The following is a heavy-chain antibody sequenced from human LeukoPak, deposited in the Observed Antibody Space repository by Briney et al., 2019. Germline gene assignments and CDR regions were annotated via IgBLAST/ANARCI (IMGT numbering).Heavy chain of an antibody. D-gene: IGHD1-26*01. J-gene: IGHJ6*02. CDR2: MNPNSGST. Sequence: ASVKVSCKASGYTFTNYDFNWMRQATGQGLEWMGWMNPNSGSTGYAQKFQGRVTMTSDTSTSTVYMELSSLRSEDTAVYFCARDGGSFSYNMDVWGQGTTVTVSS. V-gene: IGHV1-8*01. CDR1: GYTFTNYD. CDR3: ARDGGSFSYNMDV.